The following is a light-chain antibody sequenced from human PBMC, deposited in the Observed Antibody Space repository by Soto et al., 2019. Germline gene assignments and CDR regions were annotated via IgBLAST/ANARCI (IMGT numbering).Light chain of an antibody. CDR1: RSDVGGYNY. V-gene: IGLV2-14*03. CDR2: DVS. J-gene: IGLJ1*01. CDR3: SSYTSTSTLCV. Sequence: QSVLAQAASVSGSPGQSITMSCTGTRSDVGGYNYVSWYQQHPGKAPKLMLYDVSNRPSGVSNRFSGSKSGNTASLTISGLQSEDEADYYCSSYTSTSTLCVFGTGTKVTVL.